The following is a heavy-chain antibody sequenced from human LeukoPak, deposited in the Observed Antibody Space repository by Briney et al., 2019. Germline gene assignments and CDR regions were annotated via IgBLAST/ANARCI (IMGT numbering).Heavy chain of an antibody. CDR1: GFRFSSYG. Sequence: GGSLRLSCAASGFRFSSYGMSWVRQAPGKGLDWVSTISGSGDSTYYADSVKGRFTISRDNSKNTLYLQMNSLRAEDTAVYYCARDLAHPTQSYYMDVWGKGTTVTVSS. V-gene: IGHV3-23*01. D-gene: IGHD5-12*01. J-gene: IGHJ6*03. CDR2: ISGSGDST. CDR3: ARDLAHPTQSYYMDV.